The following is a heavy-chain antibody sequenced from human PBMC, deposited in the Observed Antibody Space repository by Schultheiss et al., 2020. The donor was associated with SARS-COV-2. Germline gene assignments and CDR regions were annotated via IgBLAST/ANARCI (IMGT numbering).Heavy chain of an antibody. V-gene: IGHV3-64*04. CDR3: ARDCSGGSCYSMNFDY. J-gene: IGHJ4*02. Sequence: GESLKISCSASGFTFSSYAMYWVRQAPGKGLEYVSAITSYGGTIYYADSVKGRFTISRDNAKNSLYLQMNSLRAEDTAVYYCARDCSGGSCYSMNFDYWGQGTLVTVSS. CDR1: GFTFSSYA. CDR2: ITSYGGTI. D-gene: IGHD2-15*01.